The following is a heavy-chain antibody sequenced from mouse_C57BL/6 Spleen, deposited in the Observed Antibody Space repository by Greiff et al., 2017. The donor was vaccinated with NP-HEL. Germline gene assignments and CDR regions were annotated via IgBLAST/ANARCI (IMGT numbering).Heavy chain of an antibody. Sequence: EVQVVESGPGMVKPSQSLSLTCTVTGYSITSGYDWHWIRHFPGNKLEWMGYISYSGSTNYNPSLKSRISITHDTSKNHFFLKLNSVTTEDTATYYCARGYYGYYFDYWGQGTTLTVSS. D-gene: IGHD1-1*01. J-gene: IGHJ2*01. V-gene: IGHV3-1*01. CDR1: GYSITSGYD. CDR2: ISYSGST. CDR3: ARGYYGYYFDY.